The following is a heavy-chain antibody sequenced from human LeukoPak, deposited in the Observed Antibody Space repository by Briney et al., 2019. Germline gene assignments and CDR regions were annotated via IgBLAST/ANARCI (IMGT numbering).Heavy chain of an antibody. J-gene: IGHJ4*02. CDR1: GGSFSGYY. CDR2: ISGSGGST. Sequence: PSETLSLTCAVYGGSFSGYYWSWVRQAPGKGLEWVSAISGSGGSTYYADSVKGRFTISRDNSKNTLYLQMNSLRAEDTAVYYCAYFDYWGQGTLVTVSS. CDR3: AYFDY. V-gene: IGHV3-23*01.